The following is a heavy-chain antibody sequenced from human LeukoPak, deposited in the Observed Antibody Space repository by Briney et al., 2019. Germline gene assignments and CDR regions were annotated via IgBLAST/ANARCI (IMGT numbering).Heavy chain of an antibody. CDR3: ARLTLMPTIFRFDP. Sequence: SETLSLTCAVYGGSFSGYYWSWIRQPPGKGLEWIGEINHSGSTNYNPSLKSRVTISVDTSKNQFSLRLSSVTAADTAVYYCARLTLMPTIFRFDPWGQGTLVTVSS. V-gene: IGHV4-34*01. J-gene: IGHJ5*02. CDR1: GGSFSGYY. D-gene: IGHD3-3*01. CDR2: INHSGST.